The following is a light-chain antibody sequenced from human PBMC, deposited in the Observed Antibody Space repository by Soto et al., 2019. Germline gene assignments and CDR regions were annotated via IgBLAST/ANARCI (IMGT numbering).Light chain of an antibody. V-gene: IGKV3-20*01. CDR2: RAS. CDR1: QSVSNNY. J-gene: IGKJ1*01. Sequence: EIVLTQSPGTLSLSPGERATLSCRASQSVSNNYLIWYQQIPGQAPRLLIYRASNRATGIPDRFTGSGSGTYFTLTSSRLEPEDFAVYYCQQHGDSMWTFGQGTKVEIK. CDR3: QQHGDSMWT.